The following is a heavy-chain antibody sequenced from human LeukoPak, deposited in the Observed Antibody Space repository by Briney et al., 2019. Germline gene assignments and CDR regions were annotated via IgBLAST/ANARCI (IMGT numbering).Heavy chain of an antibody. V-gene: IGHV4-59*01. Sequence: SETLSLTCTVSGGSISSYYWSWIRQPPGKGLEWIGYIYYSGSTNYNPSLKSRVTISVDTSKNQFSLKLSSVTAADTAVYYCARSAPADDRFYYYCMDVWGQGTTVTVSS. CDR1: GGSISSYY. CDR2: IYYSGST. CDR3: ARSAPADDRFYYYCMDV. J-gene: IGHJ6*02. D-gene: IGHD6-25*01.